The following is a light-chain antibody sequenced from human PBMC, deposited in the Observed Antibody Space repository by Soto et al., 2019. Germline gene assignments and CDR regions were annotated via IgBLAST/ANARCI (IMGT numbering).Light chain of an antibody. Sequence: EIVLTQSPGTLSLSPGERATLSCRASQSVTSGYLAWYQQKPGQAPRVLIFGASSRATGIPDRFIGSGSGTDFTLTISRLEPEDFAVYYCQQHETLITFGQGTRLEIK. V-gene: IGKV3-20*01. CDR3: QQHETLIT. CDR2: GAS. CDR1: QSVTSGY. J-gene: IGKJ5*01.